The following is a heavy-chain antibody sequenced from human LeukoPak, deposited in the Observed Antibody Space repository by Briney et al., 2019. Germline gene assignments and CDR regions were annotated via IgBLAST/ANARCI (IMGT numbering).Heavy chain of an antibody. CDR1: GGSISSYY. D-gene: IGHD3-16*01. CDR2: IYYSGST. CDR3: ARASGGFSAHYYYMDV. Sequence: SETLSLTCTVSGGSISSYYWSWIRQPPGKGLEWIGYIYYSGSTNYNPSLKSRVTISVDTSKNQFSLKLSSVTAADTAVYYCARASGGFSAHYYYMDVWGKGTTVTVS. J-gene: IGHJ6*03. V-gene: IGHV4-59*01.